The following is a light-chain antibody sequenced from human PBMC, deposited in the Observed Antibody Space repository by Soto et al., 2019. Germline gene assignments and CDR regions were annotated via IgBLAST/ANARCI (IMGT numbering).Light chain of an antibody. Sequence: EIVMTQSPATLSASPGERATLSCRASQSVSSNLAWYQQRPGQAPRLLIYGASTRATGIPARFSGSGSGTEFTLTISSLQSEDFAVYYCQQSNNWPRTFGQGTKVDIK. CDR1: QSVSSN. V-gene: IGKV3-15*01. CDR3: QQSNNWPRT. CDR2: GAS. J-gene: IGKJ1*01.